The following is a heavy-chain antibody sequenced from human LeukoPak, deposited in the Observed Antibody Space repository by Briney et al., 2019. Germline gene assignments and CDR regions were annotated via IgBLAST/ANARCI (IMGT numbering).Heavy chain of an antibody. J-gene: IGHJ5*02. Sequence: PGGSLRLSCAASVFTFSSYSMNCVREAPGKGREWGSSISSSIYIYYADSVKGQFPISRDNAKNSLYLQMNSLRAEDTAVYYCAREAVAGYFGNWCDAWGQGTLVTVSS. V-gene: IGHV3-21*01. CDR2: ISSSIYI. CDR1: VFTFSSYS. CDR3: AREAVAGYFGNWCDA. D-gene: IGHD6-19*01.